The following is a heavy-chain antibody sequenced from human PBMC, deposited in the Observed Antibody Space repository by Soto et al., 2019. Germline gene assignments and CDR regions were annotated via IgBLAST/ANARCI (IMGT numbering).Heavy chain of an antibody. CDR1: GFTFPRYS. J-gene: IGHJ4*02. Sequence: EVQLVESGGGLVKPGGSLRLSCAAYGFTFPRYSMNWVRQAPGKGLEWVSSISSTTNYIYYGDSMKGRFTISRDNAKNSLYLKMNSLRAEDTAVYYCARESEDLTSNFDYWGQGTLVTVSS. CDR2: ISSTTNYI. V-gene: IGHV3-21*06. CDR3: ARESEDLTSNFDY.